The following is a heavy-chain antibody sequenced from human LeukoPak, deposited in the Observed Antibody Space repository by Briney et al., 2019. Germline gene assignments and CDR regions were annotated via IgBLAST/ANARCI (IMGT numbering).Heavy chain of an antibody. CDR3: ARGFSIATNFEYYFDY. V-gene: IGHV1-69*13. D-gene: IGHD6-6*01. J-gene: IGHJ4*02. CDR1: GGTFSSYA. Sequence: ASVKVSCKASGGTFSSYAISWVRQAPGQGLEWMGGIIPIFGTANYAQKFQGRVTITADESTSTAYMELSSLRSEDTAVYYCARGFSIATNFEYYFDYWGQGTLVTVSS. CDR2: IIPIFGTA.